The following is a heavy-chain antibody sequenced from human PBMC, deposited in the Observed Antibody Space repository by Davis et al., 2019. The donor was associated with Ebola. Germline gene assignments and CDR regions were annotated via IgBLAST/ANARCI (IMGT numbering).Heavy chain of an antibody. D-gene: IGHD6-13*01. V-gene: IGHV4-39*01. CDR3: ARTRLGQSAAGN. CDR1: GGSISSSSYY. CDR2: IYYSGST. Sequence: MPSETLSLTCTVSGGSISSSSYYWGWIRQPPGKGLEWIGSIYYSGSTYYNPSLKSRVTISVDTSKNQFSLKLSSVTAADTAAYYCARTRLGQSAAGNWGQGTLVTVSS. J-gene: IGHJ4*02.